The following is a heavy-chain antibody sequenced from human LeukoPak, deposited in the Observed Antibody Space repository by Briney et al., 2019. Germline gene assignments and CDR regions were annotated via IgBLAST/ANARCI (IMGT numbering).Heavy chain of an antibody. Sequence: SETLSLTCAVSGGSNSSSNWWSWVRQPPGKGLEWIGEIYHSGSTNYNPSLKSRVTISVDKSKNQFSLKLSSVTAADTAVYYCAIAYGSGSYYNGYAFDIWGQGTMVTVSS. J-gene: IGHJ3*02. D-gene: IGHD3-10*01. V-gene: IGHV4-4*02. CDR1: GGSNSSSNW. CDR2: IYHSGST. CDR3: AIAYGSGSYYNGYAFDI.